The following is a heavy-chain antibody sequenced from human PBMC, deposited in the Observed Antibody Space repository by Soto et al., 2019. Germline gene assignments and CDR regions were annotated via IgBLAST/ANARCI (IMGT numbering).Heavy chain of an antibody. CDR1: GGTFSSYA. CDR2: IIPIFGTA. J-gene: IGHJ6*02. CDR3: ARGSIVATMTGGPRYYYGMEV. V-gene: IGHV1-69*12. D-gene: IGHD5-12*01. Sequence: QVQLVQSGAEVTKPGSSVKVSCKASGGTFSSYAISWVRQAPGQGLEWMGGIIPIFGTANYAQKFQGRVTITADESTSTAYMGRSSLRSEDTAVYYCARGSIVATMTGGPRYYYGMEVWGQGTTVTVSS.